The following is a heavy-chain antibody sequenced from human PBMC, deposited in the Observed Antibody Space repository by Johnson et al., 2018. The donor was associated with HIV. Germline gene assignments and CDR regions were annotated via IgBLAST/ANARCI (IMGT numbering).Heavy chain of an antibody. D-gene: IGHD3-22*01. J-gene: IGHJ3*02. CDR2: ISYDGNNK. V-gene: IGHV3-30*18. Sequence: QVQLVESGGGLVKPGGSLRLSCAASGFTFSTYAMHWVRRAPGKGLEWVAFISYDGNNKYYADSVTGRFTFSRDNSKNTLYLQMNSLRAEDTAVYFCAKVRSGYTEIDAFDIWGQGTMVTVSS. CDR3: AKVRSGYTEIDAFDI. CDR1: GFTFSTYA.